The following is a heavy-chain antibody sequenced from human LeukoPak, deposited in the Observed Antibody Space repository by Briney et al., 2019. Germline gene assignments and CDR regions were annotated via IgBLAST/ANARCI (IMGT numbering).Heavy chain of an antibody. CDR1: EFTFSSYS. Sequence: GGSLRLSCAASEFTFSSYSMNWVRQAPGKGLEWVSYITNSGNSKSYADSVKGRFTISRDNTKNSLYLQMNGLRAEDTAVYYCARGPLSPSDSIAAAGTSNDYWGQGTLVTVSS. D-gene: IGHD6-13*01. J-gene: IGHJ4*02. CDR2: ITNSGNSK. V-gene: IGHV3-48*01. CDR3: ARGPLSPSDSIAAAGTSNDY.